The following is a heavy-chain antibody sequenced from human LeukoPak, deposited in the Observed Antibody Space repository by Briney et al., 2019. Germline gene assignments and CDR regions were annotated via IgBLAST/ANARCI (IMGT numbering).Heavy chain of an antibody. CDR1: GFTFDDYA. CDR2: ISGDGGST. Sequence: PGGSLRLSCAASGFTFDDYAMHWVRQAPGKGLEWVSLISGDGGSTYHADSVKGRFTISRDNSKNSLYLQMNSLRTEDTASYYCANAYYYDSSGAFDYWGQGTLVTVSS. V-gene: IGHV3-43*02. D-gene: IGHD3-22*01. J-gene: IGHJ4*02. CDR3: ANAYYYDSSGAFDY.